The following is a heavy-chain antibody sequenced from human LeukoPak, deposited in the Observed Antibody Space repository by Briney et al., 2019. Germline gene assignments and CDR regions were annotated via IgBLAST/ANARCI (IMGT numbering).Heavy chain of an antibody. Sequence: SDTLSLTCALSCGAVSGYYWSWIRQPPGKGPQCIWEISDSGSTNYNPSGKSRFTISVGTSKNRVCLKLSSVTAAATAVYYCARCSHPYSSGWEWGQGPLVTVSS. V-gene: IGHV4-34*01. CDR2: ISDSGST. CDR1: CGAVSGYY. CDR3: ARCSHPYSSGWE. J-gene: IGHJ4*02. D-gene: IGHD6-19*01.